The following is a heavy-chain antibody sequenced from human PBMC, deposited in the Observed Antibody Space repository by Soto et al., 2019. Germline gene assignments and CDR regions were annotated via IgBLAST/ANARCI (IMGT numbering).Heavy chain of an antibody. CDR1: GVSFSSGSFY. V-gene: IGHV4-61*01. Sequence: SETLSLTCTVSGVSFSSGSFYWAWIRQPPGKGLEWIGFGSYSGTTNYKPSLKSRVTISVDTSRSQISLKVSSLTAADTAVYYCASGATVNQYDYWGQLTLVTVSS. CDR2: GSYSGTT. D-gene: IGHD4-17*01. CDR3: ASGATVNQYDY. J-gene: IGHJ4*02.